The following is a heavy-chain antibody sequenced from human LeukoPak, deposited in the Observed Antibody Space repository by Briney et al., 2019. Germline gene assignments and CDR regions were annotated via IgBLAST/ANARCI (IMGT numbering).Heavy chain of an antibody. CDR3: ARDPVGATGSFDY. J-gene: IGHJ4*02. D-gene: IGHD1-26*01. CDR2: IWYDESNK. CDR1: GFTYSSYG. Sequence: GGSLRLSCAASGFTYSSYGMHWVRQAPGKGVEGVAVIWYDESNKYYADSVKGRFTISRDNSKNTLYLQMNSLRAEDTAVYYCARDPVGATGSFDYWGQGTLVTVSS. V-gene: IGHV3-33*01.